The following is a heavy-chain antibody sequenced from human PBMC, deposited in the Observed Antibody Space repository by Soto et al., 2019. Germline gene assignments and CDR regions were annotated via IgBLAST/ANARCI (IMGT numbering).Heavy chain of an antibody. V-gene: IGHV1-18*01. CDR3: AREGPAPYYYYGMDV. CDR2: ISAYNGNT. CDR1: GYSFTTYG. J-gene: IGHJ6*02. Sequence: QVQLVQSGGEVKKPGASVKVSCKTSGYSFTTYGISWVRQAPGQGLEWMGWISAYNGNTNYAQKLQGRVTITTDTFTSTAYMELRSRRSDDTAVYYCAREGPAPYYYYGMDVWGQGSTVTVSS.